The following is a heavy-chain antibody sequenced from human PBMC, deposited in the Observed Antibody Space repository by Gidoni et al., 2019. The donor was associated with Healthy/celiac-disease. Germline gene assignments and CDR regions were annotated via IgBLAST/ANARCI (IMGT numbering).Heavy chain of an antibody. J-gene: IGHJ2*01. V-gene: IGHV3-7*05. CDR3: AREVVGSSPGWYFDL. D-gene: IGHD6-6*01. CDR2: IKQDGSEK. CDR1: GFTFSSYW. Sequence: EVQLVESGGGLVQPGGSLRLTCAAAGFTFSSYWMSWVRQAPGKGLEWVANIKQDGSEKYYVDSVKGRFTISRDNAKNSLYLQMNSLRAEDTAVYYCAREVVGSSPGWYFDLWGRGTLVTVSS.